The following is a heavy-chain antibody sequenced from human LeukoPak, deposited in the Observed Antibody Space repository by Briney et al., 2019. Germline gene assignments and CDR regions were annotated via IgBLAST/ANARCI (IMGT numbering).Heavy chain of an antibody. D-gene: IGHD3-16*01. CDR3: ARDPKLTYFGGRLCGY. J-gene: IGHJ4*02. Sequence: ASVKVSCKASGYTFTGYYMHWVRQAPGQGLEWMGWINPNSGGTNYAQKPQGRVTMTTDTSTSTAYMELRSLRSDDTAVYYCARDPKLTYFGGRLCGYWGQGTLVTVSS. CDR1: GYTFTGYY. CDR2: INPNSGGT. V-gene: IGHV1-2*02.